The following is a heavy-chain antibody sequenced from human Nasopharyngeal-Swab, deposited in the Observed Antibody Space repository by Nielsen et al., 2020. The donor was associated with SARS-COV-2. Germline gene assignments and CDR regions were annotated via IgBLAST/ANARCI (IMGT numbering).Heavy chain of an antibody. CDR3: ARLGASSRMGTMIVVALYYFDY. D-gene: IGHD3-22*01. CDR2: MNPNSGNT. CDR1: AYTFTSYD. V-gene: IGHV1-8*01. Sequence: ASVKVSCKASAYTFTSYDINWVRQATGQGLEWMGWMNPNSGNTGYAQKFQGRVTMTRNTSISTAYMELSSLRSEDTAVYYCARLGASSRMGTMIVVALYYFDYWGQGTLVTVSS. J-gene: IGHJ4*02.